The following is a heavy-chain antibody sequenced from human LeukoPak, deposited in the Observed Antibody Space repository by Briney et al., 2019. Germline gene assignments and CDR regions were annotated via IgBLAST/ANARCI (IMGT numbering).Heavy chain of an antibody. J-gene: IGHJ5*02. Sequence: GRPLSLSCAAAGFTFSSYGMRWVRQAQGKGLEWVAFIRYDGSNKYYADSVKGRFTISRDNSKNTLYLQVNSLRAEDTAVYYCTTIKDWFDPWGQGTLVTVSS. D-gene: IGHD1-14*01. CDR1: GFTFSSYG. V-gene: IGHV3-30*02. CDR3: TTIKDWFDP. CDR2: IRYDGSNK.